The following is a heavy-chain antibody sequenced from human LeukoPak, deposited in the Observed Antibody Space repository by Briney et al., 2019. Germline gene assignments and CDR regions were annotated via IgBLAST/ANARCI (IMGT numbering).Heavy chain of an antibody. CDR1: GFTFSSYW. Sequence: GGSLRLSCAASGFTFSSYWMSWGRQAPGKGLEWVANIKQDGSEKYYVDSVKGRFTISRDNAKSSLYQQMNSLRAEDTAVYYCARAPPVYDFWSGYYKPTTHFDYWGQGTLVTVSS. V-gene: IGHV3-7*01. D-gene: IGHD3-3*01. CDR3: ARAPPVYDFWSGYYKPTTHFDY. J-gene: IGHJ4*02. CDR2: IKQDGSEK.